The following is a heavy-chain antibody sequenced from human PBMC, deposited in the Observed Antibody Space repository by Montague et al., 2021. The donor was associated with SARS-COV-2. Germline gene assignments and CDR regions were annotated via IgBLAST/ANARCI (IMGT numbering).Heavy chain of an antibody. CDR3: ARHYGSSLDS. Sequence: SETLSLTCTVSGGSISSTTYRWGWIRQPPGKGLEWIGFISYSGTTFYNPSFKSRISMSVDTPKSQFSLNLTSVTAADTAVYYCARHYGSSLDSWGQGILVAVSS. CDR2: ISYSGTT. CDR1: GGSISSTTYR. D-gene: IGHD4-17*01. V-gene: IGHV4-39*01. J-gene: IGHJ4*02.